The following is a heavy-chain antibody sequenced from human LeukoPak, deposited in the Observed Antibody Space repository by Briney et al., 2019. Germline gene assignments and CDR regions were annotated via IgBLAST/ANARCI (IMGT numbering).Heavy chain of an antibody. CDR1: GFTFSSYG. V-gene: IGHV3-30*03. J-gene: IGHJ4*02. D-gene: IGHD6-13*01. CDR3: ASGRDLYSSSWRNDY. CDR2: ISYDGSNK. Sequence: GRSLRLSCAASGFTFSSYGMHWVRQAPGKGLEWVAVISYDGSNKYYADSVKGRFTISRDNSKNTLYLQMNSLRAEDTAVYYCASGRDLYSSSWRNDYWGQGTLVTVSS.